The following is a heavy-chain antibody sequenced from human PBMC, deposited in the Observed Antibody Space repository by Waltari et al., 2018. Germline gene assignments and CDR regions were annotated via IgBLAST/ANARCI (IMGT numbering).Heavy chain of an antibody. Sequence: QVQLQESGPGLVKPSETLSLTCAVSGYSISSGYYWGWIRQPPGKGLEWIGSIYHSGGTYYNPSLKSRVTISVDTSKNQFSLKLSSVTAADTAVYYCARQSDIDAFDIWGQGTMVTVSS. CDR2: IYHSGGT. CDR1: GYSISSGYY. CDR3: ARQSDIDAFDI. V-gene: IGHV4-38-2*01. J-gene: IGHJ3*02. D-gene: IGHD2-15*01.